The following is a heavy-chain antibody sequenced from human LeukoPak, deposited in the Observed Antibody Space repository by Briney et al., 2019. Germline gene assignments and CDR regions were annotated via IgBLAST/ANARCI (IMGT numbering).Heavy chain of an antibody. CDR3: AGPGITMVRGVSDAFDI. D-gene: IGHD3-10*01. V-gene: IGHV3-21*01. J-gene: IGHJ3*02. CDR2: ISSSSSYI. CDR1: GITFSSCS. Sequence: GGSLRLSCAASGITFSSCSMNWVRQAPGKGLEWVSSISSSSSYIYYADSVKGRFTISRDNAKNSLYLQMNSLRAEDTAVYYCAGPGITMVRGVSDAFDIWGQGTMVTVSS.